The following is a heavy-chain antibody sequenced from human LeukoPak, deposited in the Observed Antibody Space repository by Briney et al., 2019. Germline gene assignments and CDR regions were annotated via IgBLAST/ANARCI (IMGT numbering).Heavy chain of an antibody. V-gene: IGHV1-46*01. J-gene: IGHJ4*02. CDR3: ARGDLSSSPYYFDY. CDR2: INPSGGST. Sequence: ASVKVSCKASGGTFSSYAISWVRQAPGQGLEWMGLINPSGGSTSHAQKFQGRVTMTRDTSTNTVYMELSSLKSEDTAVYYCARGDLSSSPYYFDYWGQGTPVTVSS. D-gene: IGHD6-6*01. CDR1: GGTFSSYA.